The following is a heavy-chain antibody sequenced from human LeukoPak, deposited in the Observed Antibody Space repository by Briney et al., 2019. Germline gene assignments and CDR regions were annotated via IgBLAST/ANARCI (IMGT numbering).Heavy chain of an antibody. V-gene: IGHV4-39*07. J-gene: IGHJ4*02. CDR3: ARGRYYFDY. Sequence: PSETLSLTCTVSGGSISSSSYYWGWIRQPPGKGLEWIGSIYYSGSTYYNLSLKSRVTISVDTSKNQFSLKLSSVTAADTAVYYCARGRYYFDYWGQGTLVTVSS. CDR2: IYYSGST. CDR1: GGSISSSSYY.